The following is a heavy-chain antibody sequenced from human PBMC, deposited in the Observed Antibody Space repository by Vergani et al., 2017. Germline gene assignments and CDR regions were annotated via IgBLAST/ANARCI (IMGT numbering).Heavy chain of an antibody. CDR1: GFTFSSYA. Sequence: EVQLLESGGGLVQPGGSLRLSCAASGFTFSSYAMSWVRQAPGKGLEWVSAISGSGGSTYYADSVKGRFTISRDNSKNTLDLQMNSLRAEDTAVYYCAKDLHSSGWAYYFDYWGQGTLVTVSS. CDR2: ISGSGGST. J-gene: IGHJ4*02. CDR3: AKDLHSSGWAYYFDY. V-gene: IGHV3-23*01. D-gene: IGHD6-19*01.